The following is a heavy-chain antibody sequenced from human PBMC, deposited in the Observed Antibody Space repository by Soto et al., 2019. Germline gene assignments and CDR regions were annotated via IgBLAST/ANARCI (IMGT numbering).Heavy chain of an antibody. V-gene: IGHV3-23*01. J-gene: IGHJ4*02. CDR1: GFTFSSYA. CDR3: AKVFGGIIAARASFFDY. D-gene: IGHD6-6*01. CDR2: ISGSGGRT. Sequence: EVQLLESGGGLVQPGGSLRLSCAASGFTFSSYALSWVRQAPGKGLGWVSAISGSGGRTYYSDSVKGRFTISRATSKNTPYIEMNSLRADDTAVYYCAKVFGGIIAARASFFDYWGQGTLVTVSS.